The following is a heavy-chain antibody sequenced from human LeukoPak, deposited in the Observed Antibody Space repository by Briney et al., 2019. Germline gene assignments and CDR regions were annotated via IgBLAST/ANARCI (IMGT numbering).Heavy chain of an antibody. Sequence: HGESLKISCKGSGYSLSSDWIAWVRQMPGKGLEWMGIIYPGDSDTRYSPSFQGQVIISADKSINTAYLQWSRLKASDTGMYYCARVNWVGDIRSLDLWGRGTLVTVSS. CDR1: GYSLSSDW. CDR3: ARVNWVGDIRSLDL. J-gene: IGHJ2*01. V-gene: IGHV5-51*01. CDR2: IYPGDSDT. D-gene: IGHD2-15*01.